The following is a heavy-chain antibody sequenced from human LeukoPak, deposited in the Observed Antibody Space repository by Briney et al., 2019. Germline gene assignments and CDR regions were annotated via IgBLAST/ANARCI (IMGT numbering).Heavy chain of an antibody. D-gene: IGHD2-2*01. J-gene: IGHJ4*02. Sequence: ASETLSLTCTVSGGSISSTSYYWGWIRQPPGRGLEWIGSIYYSGNTYYNPSLKSRVTISVDRSKNQFSLKLSSVTAADTAVYYCARDLYCSSTSCYPPDYWGQGTLVTVSS. CDR2: IYYSGNT. V-gene: IGHV4-39*07. CDR1: GGSISSTSYY. CDR3: ARDLYCSSTSCYPPDY.